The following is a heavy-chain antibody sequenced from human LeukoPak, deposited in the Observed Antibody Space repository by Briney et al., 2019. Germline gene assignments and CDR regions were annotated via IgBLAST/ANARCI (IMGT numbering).Heavy chain of an antibody. CDR2: FHYSGST. D-gene: IGHD2-21*02. CDR3: ASLVVVVVTASEIDY. CDR1: GGSVSSSPYY. V-gene: IGHV4-39*01. J-gene: IGHJ4*02. Sequence: SETLSLTCSVSGGSVSSSPYYWGWVRQPPGKGLEWIGSFHYSGSTYYNPSLKSRVTISGDTSKNQFSLKLRSVTAADTAVYYCASLVVVVVTASEIDYWGQGTLVTVSS.